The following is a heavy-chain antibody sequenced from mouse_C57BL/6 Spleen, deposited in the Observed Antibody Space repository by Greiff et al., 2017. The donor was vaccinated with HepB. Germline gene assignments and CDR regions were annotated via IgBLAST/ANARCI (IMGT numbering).Heavy chain of an antibody. V-gene: IGHV5-17*01. J-gene: IGHJ3*01. D-gene: IGHD2-3*01. CDR1: GFTFSDYG. CDR2: ISSGSSTI. Sequence: EVRLVESGGGLVKPGGSLKLSCAASGFTFSDYGMHWVRQAPEKGLVWVAYISSGSSTIYYADTVKGRFTISRDNAKNTLFLQMTSLRSEDTAMYYCARQDGYSWFAYWGQGTLVTVSA. CDR3: ARQDGYSWFAY.